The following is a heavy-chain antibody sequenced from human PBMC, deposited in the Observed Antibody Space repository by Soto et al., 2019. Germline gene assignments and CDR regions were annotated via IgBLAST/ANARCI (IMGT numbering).Heavy chain of an antibody. J-gene: IGHJ4*02. D-gene: IGHD2-2*01. CDR1: GGSISSGGSY. V-gene: IGHV4-30-4*01. Sequence: SETLSLTCTVSGGSISSGGSYWGWIRQPPGKGLEWIGYIYYSGNTYFNPSLKSRVTLSVDTSKNQFSLNLSSVTAADTAVYYCVRYCSTTKCPFHYWGQGTLVTVSS. CDR2: IYYSGNT. CDR3: VRYCSTTKCPFHY.